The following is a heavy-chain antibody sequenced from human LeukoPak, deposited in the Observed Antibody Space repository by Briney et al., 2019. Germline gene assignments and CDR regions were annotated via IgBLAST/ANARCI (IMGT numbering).Heavy chain of an antibody. D-gene: IGHD4-11*01. CDR1: GYTFTGYY. Sequence: ASVKVSCKASGYTFTGYYMHWVRQAPGQGLGWMGWINPNSGGTNYAQKFQGRVTMTRDTSISTAYMELSRLRSDDTAVYHCARDPESTTVTGDYWGQGTLVTVSS. J-gene: IGHJ4*02. V-gene: IGHV1-2*02. CDR2: INPNSGGT. CDR3: ARDPESTTVTGDY.